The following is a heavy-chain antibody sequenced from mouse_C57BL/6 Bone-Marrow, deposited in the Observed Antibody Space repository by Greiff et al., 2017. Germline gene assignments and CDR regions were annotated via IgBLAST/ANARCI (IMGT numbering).Heavy chain of an antibody. D-gene: IGHD5-1*01. V-gene: IGHV1-47*01. CDR2: FHPYNGDT. CDR1: GYTFTTYR. CDR3: AESSTFFYYFDY. Sequence: VQRVESGAELVKPGASVKMSCKASGYTFTTYRIEWMKQNPGKSLEWIGNFHPYNGDTYYHEKFKGKATLSVEKSSNTVYLERSRLTSDDSAVYYCAESSTFFYYFDYWGQGTTLTVSS. J-gene: IGHJ2*01.